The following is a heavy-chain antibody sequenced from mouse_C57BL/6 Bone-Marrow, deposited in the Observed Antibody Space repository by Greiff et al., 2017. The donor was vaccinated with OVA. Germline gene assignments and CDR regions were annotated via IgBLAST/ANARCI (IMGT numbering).Heavy chain of an antibody. CDR1: GFSLTSYG. J-gene: IGHJ4*01. D-gene: IGHD2-10*02. V-gene: IGHV2-2*01. CDR3: ARNSDSINAMDY. CDR2: IWSGGST. Sequence: VKLQESGPGLVQPSQSLSITCTVSGFSLTSYGVHWVRQSPGKGLEWLGVIWSGGSTAYNAAFISRLSISKDNSKSQVFFKMNSLKAEDTAIYYCARNSDSINAMDYGGQGTSVTGSS.